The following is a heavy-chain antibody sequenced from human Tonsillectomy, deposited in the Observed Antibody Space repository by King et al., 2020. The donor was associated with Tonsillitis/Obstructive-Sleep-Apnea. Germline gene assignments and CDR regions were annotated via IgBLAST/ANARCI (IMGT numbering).Heavy chain of an antibody. CDR1: GGSFSGYY. V-gene: IGHV4-34*01. D-gene: IGHD1-26*01. CDR3: ARAPWGSYAFDI. Sequence: VQLQQWGAGLLKPSETLSLTCAVYGGSFSGYYWSWIRQHPGKGLEWIGEINHSGSTNYNPSLKSRVTISGDTSKKQFSLKLNSVTAADTAVYYCARAPWGSYAFDIWGQETMVTVSS. CDR2: INHSGST. J-gene: IGHJ3*02.